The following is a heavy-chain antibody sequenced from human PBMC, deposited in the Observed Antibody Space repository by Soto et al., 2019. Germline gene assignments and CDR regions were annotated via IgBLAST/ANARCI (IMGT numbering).Heavy chain of an antibody. V-gene: IGHV1-69*01. CDR3: ARDGTLYDSRAYYYLY. J-gene: IGHJ4*02. CDR2: ITPMFGTP. Sequence: QMQLVQSGAEVKKPGSSVKVSCKASGGTFSSYTITWVRQAPGQGLEWMGGITPMFGTPNYAQRFRGRVTITADESTSTAYMELSSLRSEYTAMYFCARDGTLYDSRAYYYLYWGQGTLVTVSS. D-gene: IGHD3-22*01. CDR1: GGTFSSYT.